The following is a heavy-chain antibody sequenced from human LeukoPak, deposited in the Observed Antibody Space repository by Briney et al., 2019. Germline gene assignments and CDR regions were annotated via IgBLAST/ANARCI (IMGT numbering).Heavy chain of an antibody. J-gene: IGHJ5*02. V-gene: IGHV4-39*01. CDR2: IYYSGST. D-gene: IGHD3-10*01. CDR1: GGSISSSSYY. CDR3: ARHGAGPYGSGSYYSSRFDP. Sequence: PSETLSLTCTVSGGSISSSSYYWGWIRQPPGKGLEWIGSIYYSGSTYYNPSLKSRVNISVDTTKNQFSLKLSSVTAADTAVYYCARHGAGPYGSGSYYSSRFDPWGQGTLVTVSS.